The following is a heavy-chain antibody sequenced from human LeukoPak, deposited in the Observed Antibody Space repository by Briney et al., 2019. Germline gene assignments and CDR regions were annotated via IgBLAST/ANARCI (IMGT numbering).Heavy chain of an antibody. J-gene: IGHJ6*03. CDR2: ISSSGSTI. Sequence: HAGGPLRLSCAASGFTFSSYEKNWVRQAPGKGLEGVSYISSSGSTIYYADSVKGRFTISRDSAENSLYLQMNSLRAEDTAVYYCAGGRIAVAGTYIPSNWGPQLYYMDVWGKGTTVTVSS. CDR3: AGGRIAVAGTYIPSNWGPQLYYMDV. D-gene: IGHD6-19*01. V-gene: IGHV3-48*03. CDR1: GFTFSSYE.